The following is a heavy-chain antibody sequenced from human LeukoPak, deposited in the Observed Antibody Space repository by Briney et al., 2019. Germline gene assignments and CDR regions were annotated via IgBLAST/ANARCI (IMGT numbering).Heavy chain of an antibody. D-gene: IGHD3-10*01. CDR3: TVVNYGSGSYPLGY. CDR1: GFTFTNAW. V-gene: IGHV3-15*01. J-gene: IGHJ4*02. Sequence: MPGGSLRLSCAASGFTFTNAWMSWVRQAPGKGLEWVGRIKSKTDGGTTDYAAPVKGRFTISRDDSKNTLFLQMNSLKAEDTGVYYCTVVNYGSGSYPLGYWGQGTLVTVSS. CDR2: IKSKTDGGTT.